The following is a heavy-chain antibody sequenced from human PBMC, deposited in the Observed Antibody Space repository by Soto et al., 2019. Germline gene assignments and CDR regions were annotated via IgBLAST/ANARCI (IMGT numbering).Heavy chain of an antibody. J-gene: IGHJ2*01. CDR3: ASRGGGNSLWYFDL. CDR1: GFTVTSNY. D-gene: IGHD2-21*02. V-gene: IGHV3-53*01. Sequence: EVQLVESGGGVIQPGESLRLSCAASGFTVTSNYISCVRQAPGKGLEWVSVTYSSGNTDYAVSVKGRFTISRDNSKNTLYLQMNSLRAEDTAVSYCASRGGGNSLWYFDLWGRGTLVTVSS. CDR2: TYSSGNT.